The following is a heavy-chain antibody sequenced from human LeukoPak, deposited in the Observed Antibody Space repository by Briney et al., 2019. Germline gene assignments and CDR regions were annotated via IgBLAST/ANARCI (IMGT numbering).Heavy chain of an antibody. CDR1: GGSFSGYY. D-gene: IGHD6-13*01. CDR2: LHHSGST. V-gene: IGHV4-59*01. Sequence: PSETLPLTCAVYGGSFSGYYWSWIRQVPGKGLEWIGFLHHSGSTDYNPSLQSRVTISVDTSKNQLSLKLRSVTAADTAVYYCAREGRPAAENTFYFYYGMDVWGQGTAVTVSS. CDR3: AREGRPAAENTFYFYYGMDV. J-gene: IGHJ6*02.